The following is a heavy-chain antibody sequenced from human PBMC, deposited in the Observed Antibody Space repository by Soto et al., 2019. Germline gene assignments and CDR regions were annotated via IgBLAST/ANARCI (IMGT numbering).Heavy chain of an antibody. CDR2: IIPISETT. CDR1: GGTFSSYA. CDR3: ARSQGSSTSLEIYYYYYYGMDV. D-gene: IGHD2-2*01. V-gene: IGHV1-69*01. J-gene: IGHJ6*02. Sequence: QVQLVQSGAEVKKPGSSVKVSCKASGGTFSSYAISRVRQAPGQGLEWMGGIIPISETTNYAQKFQGIVTITADESKSTTYMKLSSLRTEDKAVYYCARSQGSSTSLEIYYYYYYGMDVWGQGTTVTVSS.